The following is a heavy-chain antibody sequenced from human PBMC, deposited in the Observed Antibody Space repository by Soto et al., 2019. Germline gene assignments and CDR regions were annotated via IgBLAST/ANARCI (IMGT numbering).Heavy chain of an antibody. Sequence: QMQLVQSGPEVKKPGTSVKVSCKTSGFTFSSSAVHWVRQARGHRLQWIGWIDVGSANANYAQMLQEGVTISRDMSTRTVYMELSSLRAEGTAGYYCAADVGVYIYGLARHWGPGTLVTVSS. J-gene: IGHJ4*02. CDR1: GFTFSSSA. V-gene: IGHV1-58*01. CDR2: IDVGSANA. CDR3: AADVGVYIYGLARH. D-gene: IGHD4-17*01.